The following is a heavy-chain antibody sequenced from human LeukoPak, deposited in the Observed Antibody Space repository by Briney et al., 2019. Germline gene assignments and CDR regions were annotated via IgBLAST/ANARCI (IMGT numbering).Heavy chain of an antibody. D-gene: IGHD5-18*01. CDR2: VYHRGST. V-gene: IGHV4-39*01. Sequence: SETLSLTCTVSGGSISSIDSYWGWIRQPPGKGLEWIGRVYHRGSTVFNPSLKSRVSLSVDTSKNEFSLKLSSVAAADAAVYYCARSRRGFSYGPLDYWGQGTLVTVSS. CDR1: GGSISSIDSY. CDR3: ARSRRGFSYGPLDY. J-gene: IGHJ4*02.